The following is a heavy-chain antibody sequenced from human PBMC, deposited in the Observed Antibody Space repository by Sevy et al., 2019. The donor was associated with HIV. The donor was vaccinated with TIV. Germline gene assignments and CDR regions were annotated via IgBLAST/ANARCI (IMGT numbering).Heavy chain of an antibody. CDR2: INPNSRGT. J-gene: IGHJ6*03. CDR3: ARVLSYYGSRSTVRNYMDV. CDR1: GYTFTGYY. D-gene: IGHD3-10*01. V-gene: IGHV1-2*02. Sequence: GTVKVSCKASGYTFTGYYMHWVGQAPGQGLERKGWINPNSRGTNDAQKFQGRVTMNRDTSISTAYMELSRLRSDDTAADYCARVLSYYGSRSTVRNYMDVWGKGTTVRVSS.